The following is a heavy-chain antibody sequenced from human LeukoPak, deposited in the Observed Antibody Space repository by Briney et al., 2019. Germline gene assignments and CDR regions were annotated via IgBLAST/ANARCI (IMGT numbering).Heavy chain of an antibody. CDR1: GYTFTSYD. Sequence: ASVKVSCKASGYTFTSYDINLVRQATGQGLEWMGWMNPNSGNTGYAQKFQGRVTITRNTSISTAYMELSSLRSEDTAVYYCARGGPRDYYEDYWGQGALVTVSS. J-gene: IGHJ4*02. D-gene: IGHD3-22*01. V-gene: IGHV1-8*03. CDR2: MNPNSGNT. CDR3: ARGGPRDYYEDY.